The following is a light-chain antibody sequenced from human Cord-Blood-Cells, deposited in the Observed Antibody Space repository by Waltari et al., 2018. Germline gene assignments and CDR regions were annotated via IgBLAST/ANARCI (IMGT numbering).Light chain of an antibody. CDR1: SSYVGGSNL. CDR2: EGS. V-gene: IGLV2-23*01. J-gene: IGLJ3*02. Sequence: QSALTQPASVSGSPGQSITISCTGTSSYVGGSNLVHWYQQHPGKAPNLMIYEGSKRHSAVAMRYSVSNSDTAASPTLTGPEAEAEADYYCCSYACSGTYVFGGGTKLTVL. CDR3: CSYACSGTYV.